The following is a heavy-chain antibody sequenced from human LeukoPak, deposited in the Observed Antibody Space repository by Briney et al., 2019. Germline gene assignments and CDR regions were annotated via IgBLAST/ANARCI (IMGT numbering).Heavy chain of an antibody. V-gene: IGHV4-30-4*01. CDR1: GGSISSGDYY. CDR2: IYYSGST. D-gene: IGHD4/OR15-4a*01. Sequence: TLSLTCTVSGGSISSGDYYWSWIRQPPGKGLEWIGYIYYSGSTYYNPSLKSRVTISVDTSKNQFSLKLGSVTAADTAVYYCASSYGGELRADYWGQGTLVTVSS. J-gene: IGHJ4*02. CDR3: ASSYGGELRADY.